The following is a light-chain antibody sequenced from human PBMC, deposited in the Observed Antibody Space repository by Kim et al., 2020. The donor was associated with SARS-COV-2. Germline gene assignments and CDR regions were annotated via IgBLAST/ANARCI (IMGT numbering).Light chain of an antibody. CDR1: QSISSW. J-gene: IGKJ1*01. Sequence: DIQMTQSPSTLSASVGDRVTITCRASQSISSWLAWYQQKPGKAPKLLIYKASSLESGVPSRFSVSGSGTEFTLTISSLQPDDFATYYCQQSNTFGQGTKVDIK. CDR3: QQSNT. V-gene: IGKV1-5*03. CDR2: KAS.